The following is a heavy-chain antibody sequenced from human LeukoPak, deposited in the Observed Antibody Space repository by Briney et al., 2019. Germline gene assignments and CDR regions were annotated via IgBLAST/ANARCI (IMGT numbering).Heavy chain of an antibody. Sequence: AASVKVSCKASGGIVTTYSLTWVRQAPGQGLEWMGGIIPMFGTPNYAQKFQGRVTITTDDSTSTAYLELSSLRSEDTAVYYCARGRSGTKSGGSDYWGQGTLVTVCS. CDR2: IIPMFGTP. J-gene: IGHJ4*02. D-gene: IGHD3-10*02. CDR3: ARGRSGTKSGGSDY. V-gene: IGHV1-69*05. CDR1: GGIVTTYS.